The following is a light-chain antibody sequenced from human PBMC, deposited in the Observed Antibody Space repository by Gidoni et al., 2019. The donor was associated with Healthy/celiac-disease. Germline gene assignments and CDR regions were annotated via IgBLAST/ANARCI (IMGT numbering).Light chain of an antibody. J-gene: IGLJ1*01. CDR1: SSNIGSNY. CDR2: RNN. CDR3: EAWDDSLSGVYV. V-gene: IGLV1-47*01. Sequence: QSVLTQPPSASGTPGQRVTISCSGSSSNIGSNYVYCYQQLPGTAPKLLIYRNNQRPSGVPDRFSGSKSGTSASLAISGLRSEDEADYYCEAWDDSLSGVYVFGTGTKVTVL.